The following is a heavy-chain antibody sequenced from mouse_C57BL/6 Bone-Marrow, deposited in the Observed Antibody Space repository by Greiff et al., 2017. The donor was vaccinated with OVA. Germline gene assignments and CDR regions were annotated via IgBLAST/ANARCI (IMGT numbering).Heavy chain of an antibody. CDR1: GFTFSDYG. CDR2: ISSGSSTI. D-gene: IGHD2-4*01. CDR3: ARDGYDYVWFAY. Sequence: EVKLVESGGGLVKPGGSLKLSCAASGFTFSDYGMHWVRQAPEKGLEWVAYISSGSSTIYYADTVKGRLTISRDNAKNTLFLQMTSLRSEDTAMYYCARDGYDYVWFAYWGQGTLVTVSA. J-gene: IGHJ3*01. V-gene: IGHV5-17*01.